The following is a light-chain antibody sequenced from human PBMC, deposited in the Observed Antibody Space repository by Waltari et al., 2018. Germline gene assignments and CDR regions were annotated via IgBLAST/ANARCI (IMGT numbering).Light chain of an antibody. CDR3: VLYMNGGIWV. J-gene: IGLJ3*02. Sequence: QTVVTQEPSLSVSPGGTVTLTCGLTSGHVLPGDHPSWYQQTPGQAPRTLIYNTDTRSSGVPDRFSGSILGSKAALTIAGAQADDESDYYCVLYMNGGIWVFGGGTKLTVL. CDR1: SGHVLPGDH. V-gene: IGLV8-61*01. CDR2: NTD.